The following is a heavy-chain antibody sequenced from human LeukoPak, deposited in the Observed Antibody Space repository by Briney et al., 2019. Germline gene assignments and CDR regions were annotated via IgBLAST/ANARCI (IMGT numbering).Heavy chain of an antibody. D-gene: IGHD6-13*01. Sequence: SETLSLTCTVSGGSISSSSYYWGWIRQPPGKGLEWIGSIYYSGSTYYNPSLKSRVTISVDTSKNQFSLKLSSVTAADTAVYYCARELAAGTFDAFDIWGQGTMVTVSS. CDR2: IYYSGST. CDR3: ARELAAGTFDAFDI. CDR1: GGSISSSSYY. J-gene: IGHJ3*02. V-gene: IGHV4-39*07.